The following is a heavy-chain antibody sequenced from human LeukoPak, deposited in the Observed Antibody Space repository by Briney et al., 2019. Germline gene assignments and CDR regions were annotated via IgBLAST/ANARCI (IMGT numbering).Heavy chain of an antibody. CDR3: AKGPWGPHSSGWYFDWFDP. V-gene: IGHV4-59*01. D-gene: IGHD6-19*01. Sequence: SETLSLTCTVSGGSIRSYYWSWIRQPPGKGLEWIAYIYYSGSTNYNPSLKSRVTISVDTSKNQFSLKLSSVTAADTAVYYCAKGPWGPHSSGWYFDWFDPWGQGTLVTVSS. J-gene: IGHJ5*02. CDR2: IYYSGST. CDR1: GGSIRSYY.